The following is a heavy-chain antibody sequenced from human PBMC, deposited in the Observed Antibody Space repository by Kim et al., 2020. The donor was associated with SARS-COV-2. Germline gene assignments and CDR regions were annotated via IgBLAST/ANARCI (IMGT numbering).Heavy chain of an antibody. Sequence: GGSLRLSCAASGFTFDDYAMHWVRQAPGKGLEWVSGISWNSGSIGYADSVKDRFTISRYNAKNSLYLQMNSLRAEDTALYYCAKDMEQLVPVEGSIKSLLPRPMATPSRIYYGMDVWGQGTTVTVSS. CDR1: GFTFDDYA. CDR3: AKDMEQLVPVEGSIKSLLPRPMATPSRIYYGMDV. D-gene: IGHD2-8*02. V-gene: IGHV3-9*01. J-gene: IGHJ6*02. CDR2: ISWNSGSI.